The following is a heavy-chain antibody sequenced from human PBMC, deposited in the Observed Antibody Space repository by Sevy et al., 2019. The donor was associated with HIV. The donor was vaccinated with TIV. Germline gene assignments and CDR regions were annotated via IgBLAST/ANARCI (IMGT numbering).Heavy chain of an antibody. V-gene: IGHV1-18*01. CDR2: ISAYNGNT. Sequence: ASVKVSCKASGYTFTSYGISWVRQAPGQGLEWMGWISAYNGNTNYAQKLQGRVTMTTDTSTSTAYMELRSLRSDDTAVYYCARDRESRDSYGPTNFDYWGQRTLVTVSS. CDR1: GYTFTSYG. CDR3: ARDRESRDSYGPTNFDY. J-gene: IGHJ4*02. D-gene: IGHD5-18*01.